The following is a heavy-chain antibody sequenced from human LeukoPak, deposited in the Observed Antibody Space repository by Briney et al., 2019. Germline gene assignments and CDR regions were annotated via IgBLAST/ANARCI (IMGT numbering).Heavy chain of an antibody. D-gene: IGHD2-2*02. J-gene: IGHJ6*03. CDR3: ARVHCSSTSCYTGASYYYYMDV. CDR2: IIPIFGTA. CDR1: GGTFSSYA. Sequence: ASVKVSCKASGGTFSSYAISWVRQAPGQGLEWMGGIIPIFGTANYAQKFQGRVTITTDESTSTAYMELSSLRSEDKAVYYCARVHCSSTSCYTGASYYYYMDVWGKGTTVTVSS. V-gene: IGHV1-69*05.